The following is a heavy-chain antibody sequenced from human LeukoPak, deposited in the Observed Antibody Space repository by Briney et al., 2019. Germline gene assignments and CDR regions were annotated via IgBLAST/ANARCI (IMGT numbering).Heavy chain of an antibody. J-gene: IGHJ3*02. V-gene: IGHV3-20*01. CDR1: GFTLDDYA. CDR3: ARSYSGYDWGSGTFDI. D-gene: IGHD5-12*01. Sequence: GGSLRLSCAASGFTLDDYAMSWVRHAPGKGLECVSGINWNGGNTGYADSVKGRFTIYRDNAKNSLYLQMNSLRAEDTALYHCARSYSGYDWGSGTFDIWGQGTMVTVSS. CDR2: INWNGGNT.